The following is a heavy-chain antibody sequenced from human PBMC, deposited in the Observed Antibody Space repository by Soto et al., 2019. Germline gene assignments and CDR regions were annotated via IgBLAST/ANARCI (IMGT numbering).Heavy chain of an antibody. CDR3: AKNGTTRPWFDP. CDR1: GGSLSGYY. CDR2: IYYIGST. J-gene: IGHJ5*02. V-gene: IGHV4-34*01. Sequence: QVQLQQRGAGLLKPSETLSLTCGVYGGSLSGYYWSWIRQLPGKGLEWIGNIYYIGSTSYNPSLKSRVTISIDTSKNQFSLKLRSVVAADTAMYYCAKNGTTRPWFDPWGQGTLVTVSS. D-gene: IGHD1-1*01.